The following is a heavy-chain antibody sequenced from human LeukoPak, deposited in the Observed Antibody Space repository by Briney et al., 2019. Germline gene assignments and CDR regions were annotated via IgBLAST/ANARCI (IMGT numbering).Heavy chain of an antibody. CDR1: GFTFSSYS. D-gene: IGHD1-26*01. J-gene: IGHJ4*02. V-gene: IGHV3-21*01. CDR3: ARVRGSYSVDY. Sequence: TTGGSLRLSCAASGFTFSSYSMNWIRQAPGKGLEWVSSISSSSSYIYYADSVKGRFTISRDNAKNSLYLQMNSLRAEDTAVYYCARVRGSYSVDYWGQGTLVTVSS. CDR2: ISSSSSYI.